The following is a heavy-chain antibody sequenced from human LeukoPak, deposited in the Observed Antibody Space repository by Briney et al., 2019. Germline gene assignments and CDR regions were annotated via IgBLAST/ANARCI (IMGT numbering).Heavy chain of an antibody. CDR2: INHSGST. CDR1: GFTFSSYS. CDR3: AKILTGTGPTMDV. J-gene: IGHJ6*02. Sequence: GSLRLSCAASGFTFSSYSMNWVRQAPGKGLEWIGEINHSGSTNYNPSLKSRVTISVDTSKNQFSLKLTSVTAADTAVYYCAKILTGTGPTMDVWGQGTTVTVSS. D-gene: IGHD1-20*01. V-gene: IGHV4-34*08.